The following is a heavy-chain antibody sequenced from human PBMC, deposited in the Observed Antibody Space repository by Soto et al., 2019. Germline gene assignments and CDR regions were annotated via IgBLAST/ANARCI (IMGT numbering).Heavy chain of an antibody. CDR1: GLTFSSYG. D-gene: IGHD2-15*01. J-gene: IGHJ6*02. V-gene: IGHV3-30*18. CDR2: ISYDGSNK. CDR3: AKEGPHKSSPFYGKDG. Sequence: PGGSLRLSCAASGLTFSSYGMHWVRQAPGKGLEWVAVISYDGSNKYYADSVKGRFTISRDNSKNTLYLQMNSLRAEDTAVYYCAKEGPHKSSPFYGKDGWGPGTTVTVSS.